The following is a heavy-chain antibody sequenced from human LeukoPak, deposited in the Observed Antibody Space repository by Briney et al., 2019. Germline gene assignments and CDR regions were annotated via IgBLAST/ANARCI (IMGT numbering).Heavy chain of an antibody. CDR2: IYYSGST. V-gene: IGHV4-59*01. D-gene: IGHD5-12*01. J-gene: IGHJ5*02. CDR1: GGSISTYY. CDR3: ARSGYSGPDFNS. Sequence: PSETLSLTCTVSGGSISTYYWSWIRQPPGKGLEWIGYIYYSGSTNYNPSLKSRVTISVDTSKNQFSLKLNSVTAADTAAYYCARSGYSGPDFNSWGQGTLVTVSS.